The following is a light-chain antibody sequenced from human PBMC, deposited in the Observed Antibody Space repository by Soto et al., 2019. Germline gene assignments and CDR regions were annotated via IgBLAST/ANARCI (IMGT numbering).Light chain of an antibody. V-gene: IGKV3-20*01. Sequence: EVVLTQSPGTLSLSPGERATLSCRASQSVTSNYLAWYQQRPGQAPRLLIYGASIRATGVPDRFSGSGSGTDFTLTITGLEPEDFAVYYCQQYGTSPLMYTFGQGTKLDIK. CDR3: QQYGTSPLMYT. CDR2: GAS. CDR1: QSVTSNY. J-gene: IGKJ2*01.